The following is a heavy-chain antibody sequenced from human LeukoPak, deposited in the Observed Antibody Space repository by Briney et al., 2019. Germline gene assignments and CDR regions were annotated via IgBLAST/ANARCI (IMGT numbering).Heavy chain of an antibody. V-gene: IGHV3-53*01. J-gene: IGHJ4*02. D-gene: IGHD1-26*01. CDR1: GFRLSSDY. CDR2: IYNGDT. Sequence: GGSLRLSCAASGFRLSSDYMSWVRQAPGKGLEWVSFIYNGDTYYADSAKGRSTISSDNSKNTLYLQMDNLRAEDTAVYYCTTAPAWDLLYYNWGQGTLVTVSS. CDR3: TTAPAWDLLYYN.